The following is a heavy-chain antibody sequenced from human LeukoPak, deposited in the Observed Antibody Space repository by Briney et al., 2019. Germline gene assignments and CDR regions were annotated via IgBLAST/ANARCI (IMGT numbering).Heavy chain of an antibody. CDR2: ISYDGSNE. CDR3: ARDKGTSYPSSFDY. V-gene: IGHV3-30*04. D-gene: IGHD6-6*01. J-gene: IGHJ4*02. Sequence: GGSLRLSCAASGFTFSSYVMHWVRQAPGKGLEWVAIISYDGSNEYYADSVKGRFTISRDNSKNTLYLQMNSLRAADTAVYYCARDKGTSYPSSFDYWGQGTLVTVSS. CDR1: GFTFSSYV.